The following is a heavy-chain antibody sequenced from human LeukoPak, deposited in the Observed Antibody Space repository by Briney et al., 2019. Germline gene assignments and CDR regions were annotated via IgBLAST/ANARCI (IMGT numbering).Heavy chain of an antibody. D-gene: IGHD5-12*01. CDR1: GGSFSGYY. J-gene: IGHJ4*02. V-gene: IGHV4-34*01. CDR3: ARFGYGVNAWLNDY. Sequence: SETLSLTCAVYGGSFSGYYWSWIRQPPGKGLEWIGEINHSGSTNYYRSLKSRVTISVDTSKNQFSLKLSSVTAADTAVYYCARFGYGVNAWLNDYWGQGTLVTVSS. CDR2: INHSGST.